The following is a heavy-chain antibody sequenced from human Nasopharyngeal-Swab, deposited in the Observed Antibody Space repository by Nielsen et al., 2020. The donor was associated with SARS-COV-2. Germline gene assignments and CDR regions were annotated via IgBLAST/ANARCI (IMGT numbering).Heavy chain of an antibody. V-gene: IGHV1-18*01. CDR1: GYTFTSYG. D-gene: IGHD2-2*01. CDR3: ARPIGGPGEYQLHGSYYYYGMDV. J-gene: IGHJ6*02. Sequence: ASVKVSCKASGYTFTSYGISWVRQAPGQGLEWMGWISAYNGNTNYAQKLQGRVTMTTDTSTSTAYMELRSLRSDDTAVYYCARPIGGPGEYQLHGSYYYYGMDVWGQGTTVTVSS. CDR2: ISAYNGNT.